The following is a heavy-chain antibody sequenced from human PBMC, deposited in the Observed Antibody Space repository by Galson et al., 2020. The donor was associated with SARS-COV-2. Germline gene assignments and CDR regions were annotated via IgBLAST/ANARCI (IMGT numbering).Heavy chain of an antibody. CDR3: ATYGDNYFDS. Sequence: SETLSLTCAVYGGSFGGDYWSWIRQPPGQGLEWIGEIDHSGVTNYKASLKSRVTISLDKSKNQFSLNLNSMTAADMAVYYCATYGDNYFDSWGQGTLVTVSS. CDR2: IDHSGVT. D-gene: IGHD4-17*01. V-gene: IGHV4-34*01. CDR1: GGSFGGDY. J-gene: IGHJ4*02.